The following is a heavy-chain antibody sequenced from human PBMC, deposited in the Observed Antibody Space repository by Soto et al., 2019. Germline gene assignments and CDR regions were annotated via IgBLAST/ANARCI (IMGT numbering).Heavy chain of an antibody. CDR3: ATYSYGDYFDY. J-gene: IGHJ4*02. V-gene: IGHV4-59*01. Sequence: PSETLSLTCTVSGGSIISYYWSWIRQPPGKGLEWIGYIYYSGSTNYNPSLKSRVTISVDTSKNQFSLKLSSVTAADTAVYYCATYSYGDYFDYWGQGTLVTVSS. CDR1: GGSIISYY. D-gene: IGHD5-18*01. CDR2: IYYSGST.